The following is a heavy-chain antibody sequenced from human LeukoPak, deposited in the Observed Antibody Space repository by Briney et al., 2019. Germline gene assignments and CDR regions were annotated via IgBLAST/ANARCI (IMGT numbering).Heavy chain of an antibody. CDR1: GGSISSGGYS. J-gene: IGHJ3*02. CDR3: ARRRLFLAHAFDI. CDR2: ISFSGST. V-gene: IGHV4-30-4*07. Sequence: SQTLSLTCAVSGGSISSGGYSWNWIRQPPGKGLEWIGHISFSGSTYYNPSLKSRLTISLDTSKNQFSLKLSSVTAADTAVYYCARRRLFLAHAFDIWGQGTMVTVSS. D-gene: IGHD4/OR15-4a*01.